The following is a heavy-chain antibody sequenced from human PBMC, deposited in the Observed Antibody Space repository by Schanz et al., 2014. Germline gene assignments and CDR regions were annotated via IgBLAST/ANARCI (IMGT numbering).Heavy chain of an antibody. D-gene: IGHD1-26*01. CDR1: GGTFTIYA. CDR2: IIPIFGRP. CDR3: ARDLKVGGATGFDY. V-gene: IGHV1-69*06. J-gene: IGHJ4*02. Sequence: QVQLVQSGAEVKKPGSSVKVSCKTSGGTFTIYAINWVRQAPGQGLEWMGGIIPIFGRPNYAQKFRGRVTFTADKSTSTAYMELSSLTSDDTAIYYCARDLKVGGATGFDYWGQGTLVTVSS.